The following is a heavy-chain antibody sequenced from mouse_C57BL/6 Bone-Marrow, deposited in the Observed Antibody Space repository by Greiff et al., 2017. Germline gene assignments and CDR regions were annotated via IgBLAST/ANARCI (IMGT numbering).Heavy chain of an antibody. Sequence: QVQVQQPGAELVKPGASVKLSCKASGYTFTSYWMHWVKQRPGQGLEWIGMIHPNSGSTNYNEKFKSKATLTVDKSSSTAYMQLSSLTSEDSAVYYCAPYGYDGPCGYCDVWGRGTTVTVSS. D-gene: IGHD2-2*01. CDR3: APYGYDGPCGYCDV. CDR2: IHPNSGST. CDR1: GYTFTSYW. V-gene: IGHV1-64*01. J-gene: IGHJ1*03.